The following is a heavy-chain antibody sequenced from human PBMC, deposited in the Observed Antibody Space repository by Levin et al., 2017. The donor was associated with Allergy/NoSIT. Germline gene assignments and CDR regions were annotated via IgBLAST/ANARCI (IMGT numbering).Heavy chain of an antibody. Sequence: GESLKISCAASGFTFSSYGMHWVRQAPGKGLERVAVIWDDGYKKYYADSVKGRFTISRDNSKNTLYLQMNSLRAEDTAVYYCARVLRFYYYYYMDVWGKGTTVTVSS. V-gene: IGHV3-33*01. D-gene: IGHD5-12*01. CDR1: GFTFSSYG. CDR2: IWDDGYKK. J-gene: IGHJ6*03. CDR3: ARVLRFYYYYYMDV.